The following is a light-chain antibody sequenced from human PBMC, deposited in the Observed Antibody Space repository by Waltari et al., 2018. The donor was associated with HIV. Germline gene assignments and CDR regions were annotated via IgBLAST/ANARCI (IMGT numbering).Light chain of an antibody. Sequence: QSTWAPSSLSASVGDRVTITCQASQDISNYLNWYQQKPGKAPKLLIYGASNLETGVPSRFSGSGSGTDFTFTISRLQPEDIAAYYCQQYDNLPFTFGPGTKVDIK. CDR2: GAS. CDR3: QQYDNLPFT. CDR1: QDISNY. J-gene: IGKJ3*01. V-gene: IGKV1-33*01.